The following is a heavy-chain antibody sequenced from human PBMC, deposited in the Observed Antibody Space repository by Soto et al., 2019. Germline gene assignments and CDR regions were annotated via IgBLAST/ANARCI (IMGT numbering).Heavy chain of an antibody. D-gene: IGHD6-13*01. V-gene: IGHV4-4*07. CDR2: IDASGNS. J-gene: IGHJ6*02. CDR3: ARYSSNWFQTEGMDV. CDR1: GDSISSYY. Sequence: XATLSLTCTVSGDSISSYYWNWIRQPAGKGLEWIGRIDASGNSNYNPSLKSRVTMSVDTSKKQFSLKVTSVTAADTAVYYCARYSSNWFQTEGMDVWGQGTTVTVSS.